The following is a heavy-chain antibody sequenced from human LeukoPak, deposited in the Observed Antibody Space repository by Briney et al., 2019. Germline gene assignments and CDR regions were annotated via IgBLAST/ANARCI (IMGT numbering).Heavy chain of an antibody. J-gene: IGHJ3*02. D-gene: IGHD2-2*01. CDR2: ISSSSSTI. CDR3: AREGHCSRTSCSLDAINI. Sequence: PGGSLRLSCAASGFTFSSYSMNWVRQAPGKGLEWVSYISSSSSTIYYADSVKGRFTISRDNAKNSLYLQMNGLRAEDTAVYYCAREGHCSRTSCSLDAINIWGQGTLVVVSS. CDR1: GFTFSSYS. V-gene: IGHV3-48*04.